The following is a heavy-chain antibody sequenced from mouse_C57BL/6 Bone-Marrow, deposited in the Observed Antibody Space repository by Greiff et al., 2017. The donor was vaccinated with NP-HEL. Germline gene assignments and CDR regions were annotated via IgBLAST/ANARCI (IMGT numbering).Heavy chain of an antibody. CDR2: ISYSGST. CDR3: ARQSPYYGSSLDY. CDR1: GYSITSDY. J-gene: IGHJ2*01. D-gene: IGHD1-1*01. Sequence: EVQLMESGPGLAKPSQTLSLTCSVTGYSITSDYWNWIRKFPGNKLEYMGYISYSGSTYYTPSLKSRISITRDTSKNQYYLQLNSVTTEETATYYCARQSPYYGSSLDYWGQGTTLTVSS. V-gene: IGHV3-8*01.